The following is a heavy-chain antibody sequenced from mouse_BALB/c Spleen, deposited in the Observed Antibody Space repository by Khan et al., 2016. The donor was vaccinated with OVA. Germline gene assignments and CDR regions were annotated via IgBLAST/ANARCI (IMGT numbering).Heavy chain of an antibody. J-gene: IGHJ3*01. V-gene: IGHV1-34*01. Sequence: VQLQQSGPELMKPGASVKISCKASGYSFTTYYMHWVKQSHGKSLEWIGYIDPFNGGNDYNQKFKGKAILTVDNSSSTAYMHLSSLTSEDSAVYYCARGTFDYWGQGTLVTVSA. CDR2: IDPFNGGN. CDR1: GYSFTTYY. CDR3: ARGTFDY. D-gene: IGHD3-3*01.